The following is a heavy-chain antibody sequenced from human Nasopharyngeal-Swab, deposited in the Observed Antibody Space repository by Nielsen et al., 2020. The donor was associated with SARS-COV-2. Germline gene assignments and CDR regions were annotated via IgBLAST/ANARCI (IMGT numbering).Heavy chain of an antibody. V-gene: IGHV3-21*01. D-gene: IGHD3-10*01. CDR2: ISSSTSCI. CDR1: GFTFSNYS. Sequence: GESLKISCAASGFTFSNYSMNWVRQAPGKGLEWVSSISSSTSCIYYADSVKGRFTISRDNAKNSLYLQMNSLRAEDTAVYYCARDGFGESPYYYYGMDVWGQGTTVTVSS. J-gene: IGHJ6*02. CDR3: ARDGFGESPYYYYGMDV.